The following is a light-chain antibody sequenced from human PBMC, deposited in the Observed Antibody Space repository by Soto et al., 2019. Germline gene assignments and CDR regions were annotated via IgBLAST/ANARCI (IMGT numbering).Light chain of an antibody. CDR1: QGISSY. CDR2: AAS. V-gene: IGKV1-9*01. CDR3: QQVNSYPRT. Sequence: DIQLTQSPSFLSASVGDRVTITCRASQGISSYLAWYQQKPGKAPNLLIYAASTLQGGVPSRFSGSGSGTEFTLTISSLQPEDFAAYYCQQVNSYPRTFGQGTKVEIK. J-gene: IGKJ1*01.